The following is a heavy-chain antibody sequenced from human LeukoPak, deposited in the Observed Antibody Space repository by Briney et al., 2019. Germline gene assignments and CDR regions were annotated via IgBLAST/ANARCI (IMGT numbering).Heavy chain of an antibody. J-gene: IGHJ4*02. CDR2: INWNGGST. Sequence: GGTLRLSCAASGFTFSSYGMSWVRQAPEKGLEWVSGINWNGGSTGYADSVKGRFTISRDNAKNSLYLQMNSLRAEDTALYYCARDYGDYVYYFDYWGQGTLVTVSS. D-gene: IGHD4-17*01. V-gene: IGHV3-20*04. CDR1: GFTFSSYG. CDR3: ARDYGDYVYYFDY.